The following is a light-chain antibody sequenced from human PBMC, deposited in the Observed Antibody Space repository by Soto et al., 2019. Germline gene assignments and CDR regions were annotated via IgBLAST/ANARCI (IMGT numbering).Light chain of an antibody. J-gene: IGLJ3*02. CDR2: DVS. V-gene: IGLV2-14*03. Sequence: QSVLTQPASVSGSPGQSITISCTGTSSDIGGYQFVSWYQQHPGKAPKLMIYDVSNRPSGVSSRFSGSKSGNTASLTISGLQAGDEAVYYCSSYRTSSTRVFGGGTQLTVL. CDR3: SSYRTSSTRV. CDR1: SSDIGGYQF.